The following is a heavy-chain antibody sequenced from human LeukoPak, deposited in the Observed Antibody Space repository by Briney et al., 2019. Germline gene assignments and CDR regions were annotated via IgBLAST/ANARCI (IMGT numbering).Heavy chain of an antibody. CDR3: ARDSGDYYGSGSYYKVYGMDV. CDR2: IYTSGST. J-gene: IGHJ6*02. D-gene: IGHD3-10*01. CDR1: GGSISSYY. V-gene: IGHV4-4*07. Sequence: PSETLSLTCTVSGGSISSYYWSWIRQPAGKGLEWIGRIYTSGSTNYNPSLKSRVTMSVDTSKNQFSLKLSSVTAADTAVYYCARDSGDYYGSGSYYKVYGMDVWGQGTMVTVSS.